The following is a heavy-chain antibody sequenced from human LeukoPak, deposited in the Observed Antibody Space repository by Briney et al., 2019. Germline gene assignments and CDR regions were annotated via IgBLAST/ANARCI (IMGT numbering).Heavy chain of an antibody. CDR3: AKGGYSYGPYNWFDP. V-gene: IGHV1-46*01. J-gene: IGHJ5*02. CDR1: GYTFTSYY. D-gene: IGHD5-18*01. CDR2: INPSGGST. Sequence: ASVKVSCKASGYTFTSYYMHWVRQAPGQGLEWMGIINPSGGSTSYAQKFQGRVTMTRDTSTSTVYMELSSLRSEDTAVYYCAKGGYSYGPYNWFDPWGQGTLVTVSS.